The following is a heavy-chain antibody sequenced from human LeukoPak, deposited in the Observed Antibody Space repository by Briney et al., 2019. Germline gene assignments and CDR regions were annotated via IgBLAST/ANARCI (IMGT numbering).Heavy chain of an antibody. V-gene: IGHV4-59*01. CDR1: GGSINYYY. D-gene: IGHD6-13*01. J-gene: IGHJ5*02. CDR3: ARGKAAAASTLPFDP. Sequence: SETLSLTCTASGGSINYYYWNWIRQPPGKGLEWIGHIYYSGSTNYNSSLKSQVTISVDTSRNQFSLKLSSLTAADTAVYCCARGKAAAASTLPFDPWGQGTLVTVSS. CDR2: IYYSGST.